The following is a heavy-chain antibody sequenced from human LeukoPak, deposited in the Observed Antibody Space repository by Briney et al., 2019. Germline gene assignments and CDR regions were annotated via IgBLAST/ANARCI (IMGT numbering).Heavy chain of an antibody. V-gene: IGHV3-74*01. CDR3: ARVVGGNSYGSFDY. CDR2: INGDGTIT. Sequence: GGSLRLSCAASGFTFSTYWMHWVRQVPGKRLVWVSRINGDGTITVYADSVRGRFTISRDNAKNTLYLQMNTLRAEDTAVYYCARVVGGNSYGSFDYWGQGTLVSVSS. J-gene: IGHJ4*02. CDR1: GFTFSTYW. D-gene: IGHD5-18*01.